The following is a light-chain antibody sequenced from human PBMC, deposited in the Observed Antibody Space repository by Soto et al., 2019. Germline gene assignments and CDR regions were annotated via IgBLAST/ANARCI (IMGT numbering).Light chain of an antibody. CDR3: ATWDTSLIGYVV. CDR1: RSNIGSNF. Sequence: QSVVTQPPSASGTPGQRVTISCSGSRSNIGSNFVDWYQQLPGTAPKLLIYRNNQRPSGVPDRFSGSKSDTSASLAISGLRSEDEADYYCATWDTSLIGYVVFGGGTKLTVL. CDR2: RNN. J-gene: IGLJ2*01. V-gene: IGLV1-47*01.